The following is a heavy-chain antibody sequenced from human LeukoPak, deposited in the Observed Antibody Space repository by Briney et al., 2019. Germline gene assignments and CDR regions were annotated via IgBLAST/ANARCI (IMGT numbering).Heavy chain of an antibody. Sequence: SVKVSCKASGGTFSNYAISWVRQAPGQGLEWMGRIIPMLDITNYAQKFQGRVSITPDKSTSTAYMELSSLRSDDTAVYYCARDSSTVDTAMVGGYYFDYWGQGTLVTVSS. D-gene: IGHD5-18*01. CDR3: ARDSSTVDTAMVGGYYFDY. CDR1: GGTFSNYA. CDR2: IIPMLDIT. V-gene: IGHV1-69*04. J-gene: IGHJ4*02.